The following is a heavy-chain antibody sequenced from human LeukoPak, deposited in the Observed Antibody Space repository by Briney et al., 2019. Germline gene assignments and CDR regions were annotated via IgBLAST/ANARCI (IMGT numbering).Heavy chain of an antibody. Sequence: TSETLSLTCTVSGGSISSSSYYWGWIRQPPGKGLEWIGSIYYSGSTYDNPALKSRVTISVDTSKNQFSLKLSSVTAADTAVYYCARERRAMVRVDYWGQGTLVAVSS. D-gene: IGHD5-18*01. J-gene: IGHJ4*02. V-gene: IGHV4-39*07. CDR1: GGSISSSSYY. CDR3: ARERRAMVRVDY. CDR2: IYYSGST.